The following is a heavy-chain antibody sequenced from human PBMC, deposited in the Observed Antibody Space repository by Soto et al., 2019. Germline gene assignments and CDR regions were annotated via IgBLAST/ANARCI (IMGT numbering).Heavy chain of an antibody. V-gene: IGHV3-21*01. D-gene: IGHD2-2*01. J-gene: IGHJ5*01. Sequence: GGSLRPSCAASGFTFSRYGMNWVRQAPGKGLEWVSSISSSTSYVYYADSVKGRFSISRDNAKKILYLEMYALRTEDTAVYYCARDPSEGRVGNWFESWGQGTLVTVSS. CDR2: ISSSTSYV. CDR1: GFTFSRYG. CDR3: ARDPSEGRVGNWFES.